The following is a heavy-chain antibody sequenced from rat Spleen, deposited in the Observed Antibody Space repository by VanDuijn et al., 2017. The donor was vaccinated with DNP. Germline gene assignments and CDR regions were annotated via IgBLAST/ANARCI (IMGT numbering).Heavy chain of an antibody. V-gene: IGHV5-29*01. CDR1: GFTFSKYD. J-gene: IGHJ1*01. CDR3: ARHYYDGYYHPRYWYFDF. Sequence: EVQLVESGGGLVQPGRSLKLSCAASGFTFSKYDMTWVRQAPAKGLEWVATISYDGSSTYYRDSVKGRFTISRDNAKSTLYLQRDSLRSEDTATYYCARHYYDGYYHPRYWYFDFWGPGTMVTVSS. D-gene: IGHD1-12*03. CDR2: ISYDGSST.